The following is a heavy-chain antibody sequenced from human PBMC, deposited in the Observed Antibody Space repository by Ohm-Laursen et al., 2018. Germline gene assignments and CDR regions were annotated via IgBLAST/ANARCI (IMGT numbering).Heavy chain of an antibody. V-gene: IGHV4-39*01. Sequence: SDTLSLTCTVSGGSISSSSYCWGWIRQPPGKGLEWIGNIYYSGSTYYNPSLRSRVSISIHTSQNQFSLKLSSVTATDTAVYYCARAFWNGYNDAFDVWGQGTMATVSS. J-gene: IGHJ3*01. CDR2: IYYSGST. D-gene: IGHD3-3*01. CDR1: GGSISSSSYC. CDR3: ARAFWNGYNDAFDV.